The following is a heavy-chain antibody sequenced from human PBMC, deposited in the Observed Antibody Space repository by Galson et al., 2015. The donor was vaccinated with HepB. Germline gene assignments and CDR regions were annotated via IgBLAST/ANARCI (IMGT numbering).Heavy chain of an antibody. Sequence: SVKVSCKAAGGTFSRYTISWVRQAPGQGLEWMGRILPMFGIANYAQTFRGKVTIAADKTTNTVYMALSSLRSEDTAVYYCARGTDSGTYTWFDLWGQGTLVTVSS. CDR1: GGTFSRYT. V-gene: IGHV1-69*02. CDR2: ILPMFGIA. CDR3: ARGTDSGTYTWFDL. D-gene: IGHD3-10*01. J-gene: IGHJ5*02.